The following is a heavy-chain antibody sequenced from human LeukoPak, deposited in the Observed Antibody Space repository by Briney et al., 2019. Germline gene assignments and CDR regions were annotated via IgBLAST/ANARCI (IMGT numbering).Heavy chain of an antibody. V-gene: IGHV1-18*01. J-gene: IGHJ4*02. D-gene: IGHD1-14*01. CDR2: ISAYNGNT. CDR1: GYTFTSYG. Sequence: ASVKVSCKASGYTFTSYGISWVRQAPGQGLKWMGWISAYNGNTNYAQKLQGRVTMTTDTSTGTAYMELRSLRSDDTAVYYCARKPAAVINFDYWGQGTLVTVSS. CDR3: ARKPAAVINFDY.